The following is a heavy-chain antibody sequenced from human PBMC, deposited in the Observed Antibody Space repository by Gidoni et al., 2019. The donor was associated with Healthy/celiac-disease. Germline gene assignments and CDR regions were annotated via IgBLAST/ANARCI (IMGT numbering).Heavy chain of an antibody. CDR1: GGSFSGYY. CDR3: ARVLLYYYYYMDV. V-gene: IGHV4-34*01. D-gene: IGHD2-15*01. CDR2: INHSGST. Sequence: QVQLQQWGAGLLKPSETLSLTCAVYGGSFSGYYWSWIRQPPGKGLEWIGEINHSGSTNYNPSLKSRVTISVDTSKNQFSLKLSSVTAADTAVYYCARVLLYYYYYMDVWGKGTTVTVSS. J-gene: IGHJ6*03.